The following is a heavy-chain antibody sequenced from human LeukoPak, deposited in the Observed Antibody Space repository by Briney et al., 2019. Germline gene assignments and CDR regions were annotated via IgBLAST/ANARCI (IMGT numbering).Heavy chain of an antibody. Sequence: PSETLSLTCTVSGGSISSGDYYWSWISQPPGKGLEWIGYIYYSGSTYYNPSLKSRVTISVDTSKNQFSLKLSSVTAADTAVYYCARESQYSSSQDAFDIWGQGTMVTVSS. J-gene: IGHJ3*02. V-gene: IGHV4-30-4*02. CDR3: ARESQYSSSQDAFDI. CDR2: IYYSGST. CDR1: GGSISSGDYY. D-gene: IGHD6-13*01.